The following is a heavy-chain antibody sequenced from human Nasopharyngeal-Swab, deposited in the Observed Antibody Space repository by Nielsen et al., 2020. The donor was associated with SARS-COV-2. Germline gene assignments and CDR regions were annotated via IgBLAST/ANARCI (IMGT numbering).Heavy chain of an antibody. CDR3: ARVGITMIVVASDAFDI. J-gene: IGHJ3*02. CDR1: GYTFTSYD. V-gene: IGHV1-8*01. CDR2: MNPNSGNT. D-gene: IGHD3-22*01. Sequence: ASVKVSCKASGYTFTSYDINWVRQATGQGLEWMGWMNPNSGNTGYAQKFQGRVTMTRNTSISTAYMELSSLGSEDTAVYYCARVGITMIVVASDAFDIWGQGTMVTVSS.